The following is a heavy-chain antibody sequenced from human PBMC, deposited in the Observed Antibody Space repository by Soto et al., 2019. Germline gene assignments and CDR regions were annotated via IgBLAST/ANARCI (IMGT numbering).Heavy chain of an antibody. V-gene: IGHV4-39*01. CDR2: IYYSGST. Sequence: SETLSLTCTVSGGSISSSSYYWGWIRQPPGKGLEWIGSIYYSGSTYYNPSLKSLVTISVDTSKNQFSLKLSSVTAADTAVYYCAGDYYDFWGGYSNWFDPWGQGTLVTVSS. D-gene: IGHD3-3*01. CDR3: AGDYYDFWGGYSNWFDP. CDR1: GGSISSSSYY. J-gene: IGHJ5*02.